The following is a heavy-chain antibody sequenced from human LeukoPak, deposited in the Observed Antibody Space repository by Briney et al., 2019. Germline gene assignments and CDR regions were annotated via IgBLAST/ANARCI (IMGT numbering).Heavy chain of an antibody. Sequence: PSETLSLTCAVSGGSISSGNYYWSWIRQHPGKVLEWIGYIHYSGSTNYNPSLKSRVTISVDTSKNQFSLKLSSVTAADTAVYYWARGYSYGSPNFDYWGQGTLVTVSS. CDR3: ARGYSYGSPNFDY. CDR2: IHYSGST. CDR1: GGSISSGNYY. D-gene: IGHD5-18*01. V-gene: IGHV4-31*11. J-gene: IGHJ4*02.